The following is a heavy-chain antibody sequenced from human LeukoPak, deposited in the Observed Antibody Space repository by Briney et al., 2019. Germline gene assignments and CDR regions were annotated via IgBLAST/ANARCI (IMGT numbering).Heavy chain of an antibody. D-gene: IGHD5-24*01. CDR2: IIPIFGTA. Sequence: SVKVSCKASGGTFSNYASSWVRQAPGQGLEWMGGIIPIFGTANYAQKFQGRVTITADKSTSTAYMELSSLRSEDTAVYYCARDRRDGYNYHFDYWGQGTLVTVS. J-gene: IGHJ4*02. CDR1: GGTFSNYA. CDR3: ARDRRDGYNYHFDY. V-gene: IGHV1-69*06.